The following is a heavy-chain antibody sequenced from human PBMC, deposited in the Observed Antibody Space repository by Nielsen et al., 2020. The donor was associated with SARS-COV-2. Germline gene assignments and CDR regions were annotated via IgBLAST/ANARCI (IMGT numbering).Heavy chain of an antibody. D-gene: IGHD3-10*01. CDR1: GYTFTSYA. J-gene: IGHJ4*02. V-gene: IGHV7-4-1*02. Sequence: ASVKVSCKASGYTFTSYAMHWVRQAPGQGLEWMGWINTNTGNPTYAQGFTGRFVFSLDTSVSTAYLQISSLKAEDTAVYYCARDLYGYYGSGSPGYWGQGTLVTVSS. CDR3: ARDLYGYYGSGSPGY. CDR2: INTNTGNP.